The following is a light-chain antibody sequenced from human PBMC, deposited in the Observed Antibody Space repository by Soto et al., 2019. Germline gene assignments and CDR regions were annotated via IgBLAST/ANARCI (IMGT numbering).Light chain of an antibody. Sequence: DIVLTQSPGTLSLSPGERGTLSCRASQSVSSSYLAWYQQKPGQAPRLLIYGASSRATGIPDRFSGSGSGTDFTLTINRLEPVDFAVYYCPQYGSSPPTFGQGTKLDI. J-gene: IGKJ1*01. CDR1: QSVSSSY. CDR2: GAS. CDR3: PQYGSSPPT. V-gene: IGKV3-20*01.